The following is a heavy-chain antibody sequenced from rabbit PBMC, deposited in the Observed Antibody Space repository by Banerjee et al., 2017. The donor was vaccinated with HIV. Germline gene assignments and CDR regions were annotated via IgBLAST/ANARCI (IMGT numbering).Heavy chain of an antibody. Sequence: QSLEESGGDLVKPGASLTLTCTASGFSFSSSYYMCWVRQAPGKGLEWIACIYAGSSGSTYYASWAKGRFTISKTSSTTVTLQMTSLTAADTATYFCARDLVYAGYAGYGYGGWLDLWGQGTLVTVS. D-gene: IGHD6-1*01. J-gene: IGHJ5*01. V-gene: IGHV1S40*01. CDR2: IYAGSSGST. CDR3: ARDLVYAGYAGYGYGGWLDL. CDR1: GFSFSSSYY.